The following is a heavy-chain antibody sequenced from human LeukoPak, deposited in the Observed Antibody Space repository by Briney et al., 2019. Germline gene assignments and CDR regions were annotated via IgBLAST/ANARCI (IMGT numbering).Heavy chain of an antibody. CDR1: GFSFDTYS. V-gene: IGHV3-48*04. CDR3: ARVPHDYSDYVAY. J-gene: IGHJ4*02. Sequence: GGSLRLSCAASGFSFDTYSMNWFRQAPGKGLEWVAYISFSSTTIFYADFVKGRFTISRGNAQNSLYLQMSSLRAEDTAVYFCARVPHDYSDYVAYWGQGTLVTVSS. D-gene: IGHD4-11*01. CDR2: ISFSSTTI.